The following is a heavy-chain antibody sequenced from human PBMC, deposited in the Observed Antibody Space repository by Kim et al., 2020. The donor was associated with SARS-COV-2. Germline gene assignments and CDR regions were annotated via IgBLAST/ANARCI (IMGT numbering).Heavy chain of an antibody. Sequence: ASVKVSCKASGYTFTSYYMHWVRQAPGQGLEWMGIINPSGGSTSYAQKFQGRVTMTRDTSTSTVYMELSSLRSEDTAVYYCARDCRKSTKTYYYDSSGYFDYWGQGTLVTVSS. D-gene: IGHD3-22*01. V-gene: IGHV1-46*01. CDR1: GYTFTSYY. CDR2: INPSGGST. J-gene: IGHJ4*02. CDR3: ARDCRKSTKTYYYDSSGYFDY.